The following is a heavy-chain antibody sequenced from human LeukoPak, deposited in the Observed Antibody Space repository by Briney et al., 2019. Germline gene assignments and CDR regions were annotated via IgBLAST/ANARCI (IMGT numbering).Heavy chain of an antibody. CDR2: IIPIFGTA. V-gene: IGHV1-69*13. J-gene: IGHJ5*02. Sequence: ASVKVSCKASGGTFSSYAISWVRQAPGQGLEWMGGIIPIFGTANYAQKFQGRVTITADESTSTAYMELSSLRSEDTAVYYCARAGDSSGYYFNWFDPWGQGTLVTVSS. CDR3: ARAGDSSGYYFNWFDP. CDR1: GGTFSSYA. D-gene: IGHD3-22*01.